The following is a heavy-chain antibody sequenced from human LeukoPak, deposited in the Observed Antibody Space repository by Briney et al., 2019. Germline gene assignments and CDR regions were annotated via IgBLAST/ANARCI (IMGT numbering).Heavy chain of an antibody. CDR3: ARRDRYGYIDY. CDR1: GGSISSSSYY. D-gene: IGHD5-18*01. V-gene: IGHV4-39*01. J-gene: IGHJ4*02. Sequence: SETLSLTCTVSGGSISSSSYYWGWIRQPPGKGLEWIGSFYYSGSTYYNPSLKSRVTISVDTPKNQFSLKLSSVTAADTAVYYCARRDRYGYIDYWGQGTLVTVFS. CDR2: FYYSGST.